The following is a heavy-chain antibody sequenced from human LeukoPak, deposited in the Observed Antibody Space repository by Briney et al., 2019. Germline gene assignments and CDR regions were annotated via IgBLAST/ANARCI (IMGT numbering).Heavy chain of an antibody. D-gene: IGHD6-6*01. V-gene: IGHV4-34*01. Sequence: SETLSLTCAVYGGSFSGYCWSWIRQPPGKGLEWIGEINHSGSTNSNPSLKSRVTVSVDTSKNLFSLKLSSVTAADTAVYYCARDLRIAARTADAFDIWGQGTMVTVSS. CDR1: GGSFSGYC. J-gene: IGHJ3*02. CDR3: ARDLRIAARTADAFDI. CDR2: INHSGST.